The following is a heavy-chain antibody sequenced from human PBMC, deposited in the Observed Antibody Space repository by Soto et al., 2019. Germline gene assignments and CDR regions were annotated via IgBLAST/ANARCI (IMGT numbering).Heavy chain of an antibody. J-gene: IGHJ4*02. CDR3: TTGSSSH. CDR2: IKSKTDGGTT. D-gene: IGHD2-2*01. Sequence: PGGSLRLSCAASGFTFSNAWMSWVRQAPGKGLEWVGHIKSKTDGGTTDYAAPVEGRFTISRDDSKNTLFLQMNSLKTEDTAVYYCTTGSSSHWGQGTLVTVSS. V-gene: IGHV3-15*01. CDR1: GFTFSNAW.